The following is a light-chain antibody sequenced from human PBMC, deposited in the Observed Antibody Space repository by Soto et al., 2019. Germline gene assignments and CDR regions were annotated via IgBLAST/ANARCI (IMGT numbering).Light chain of an antibody. CDR1: QSLLHSNGYNY. CDR3: MQALQAPPT. V-gene: IGKV2-28*01. J-gene: IGKJ1*01. Sequence: DIVMTQSPLSLPVTPGEPASISCRSSQSLLHSNGYNYLDWYLQKPGQSPQLLIYLGSNRASGVPDRFSGSGSGTDFTLKISRVEAEDVGVYYCMQALQAPPTVGQGTQVEIK. CDR2: LGS.